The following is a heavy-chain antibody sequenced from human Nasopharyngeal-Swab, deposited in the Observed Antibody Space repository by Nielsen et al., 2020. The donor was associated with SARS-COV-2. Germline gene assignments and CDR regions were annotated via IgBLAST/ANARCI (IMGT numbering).Heavy chain of an antibody. CDR1: GFTFSSYA. Sequence: GESLKISCPASGFTFSSYAMSWVRQAPGTGLEWVSEISGSGGSTYYAESVKGRFTISRDNSKNTLYLQMSSLRAEDTAIYYCAKDLGVESPLWFDYWGQGTLLTVSS. CDR2: ISGSGGST. CDR3: AKDLGVESPLWFDY. V-gene: IGHV3-23*01. D-gene: IGHD4-23*01. J-gene: IGHJ4*02.